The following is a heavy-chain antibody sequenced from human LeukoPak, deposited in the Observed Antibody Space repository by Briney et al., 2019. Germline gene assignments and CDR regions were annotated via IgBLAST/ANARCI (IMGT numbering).Heavy chain of an antibody. V-gene: IGHV3-23*01. CDR1: GFSFSSYA. J-gene: IGHJ4*02. CDR3: AKRSGYTTGWFFDF. CDR2: ISGSGDNT. Sequence: GGSLTLSCAASGFSFSSYAMSWVRQAPGKGLEWVSSISGSGDNTYYAESVKGRFTISRDNSKNTLFLQMNSLRAEDTAVFYCAKRSGYTTGWFFDFWGQGTLVTVSS. D-gene: IGHD6-19*01.